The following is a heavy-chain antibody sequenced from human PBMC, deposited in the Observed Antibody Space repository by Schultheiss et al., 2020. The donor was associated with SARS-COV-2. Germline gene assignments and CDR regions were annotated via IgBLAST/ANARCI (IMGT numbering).Heavy chain of an antibody. Sequence: GGSLRLSCAASGFSFSSYSMNWVRQAPGKGLEWVSSISVNSSYIYYADSVKGRFTISRDGAKNSLFLQMNSLRAEDTAVYYCARAKWPQLPQGWGQGTLVTVSS. CDR2: ISVNSSYI. CDR3: ARAKWPQLPQG. V-gene: IGHV3-21*01. J-gene: IGHJ4*02. CDR1: GFSFSSYS. D-gene: IGHD1-7*01.